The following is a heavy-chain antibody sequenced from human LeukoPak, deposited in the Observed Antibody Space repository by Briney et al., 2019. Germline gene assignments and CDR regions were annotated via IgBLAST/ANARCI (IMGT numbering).Heavy chain of an antibody. Sequence: GGSLRLSCTASGFTFGDYAMSWVRQAPGKGLEWVGFIRSKAYGGTTEYAASVKGRFTISIDDSKSIAYLQMNSLKTEDTAVYYCTRDHSSSSGFDYWGQGTLVTVSS. CDR1: GFTFGDYA. D-gene: IGHD6-6*01. V-gene: IGHV3-49*04. CDR3: TRDHSSSSGFDY. CDR2: IRSKAYGGTT. J-gene: IGHJ4*02.